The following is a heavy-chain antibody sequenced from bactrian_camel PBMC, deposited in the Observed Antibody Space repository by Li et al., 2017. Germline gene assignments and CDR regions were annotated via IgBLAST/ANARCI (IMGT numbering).Heavy chain of an antibody. Sequence: HVQLVESGGGSVQAGGSLRLSCTASGFTHSRYCMGWFRQGPGLEREGVAAIDSDGRTNYADSVEGRFTISDNEDTLYLQMNSLKPEDTAMYYCAADPARPYSCRSTRRDFEYWGPGTQVTVS. J-gene: IGHJ6*01. V-gene: IGHV3S55*01. CDR3: AADPARPYSCRSTRRDFEY. D-gene: IGHD2*01. CDR2: IDSDGRT. CDR1: GFTHSRYC.